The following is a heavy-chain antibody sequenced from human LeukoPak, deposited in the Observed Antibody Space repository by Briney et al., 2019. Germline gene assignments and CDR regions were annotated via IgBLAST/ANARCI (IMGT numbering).Heavy chain of an antibody. Sequence: GGSLRLSCAASGFTFSSYWMSWVRQAPGKGLEWVANIKQNGSEKYYVDSVKGRFTISRDNAKNSLYLQMNSLRAEDTAVYYCGRSRNYNDSSGYSYWGQGTLVTVSS. V-gene: IGHV3-7*01. J-gene: IGHJ4*02. CDR3: GRSRNYNDSSGYSY. D-gene: IGHD3-22*01. CDR2: IKQNGSEK. CDR1: GFTFSSYW.